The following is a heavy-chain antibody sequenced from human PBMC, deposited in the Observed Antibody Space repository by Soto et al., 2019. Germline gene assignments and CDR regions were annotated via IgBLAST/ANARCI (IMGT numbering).Heavy chain of an antibody. Sequence: ESGPTLVNPTQTLTLTCTFSGFSLSTSGVGVSWIRQPPGKALEWLARIDWDDDKYYSTSLKTRLTISKDTSKNQVVLTMTNMDPVDTATYYCARIPYSSSWYRNYYGMDVWGQGTTVTVSS. V-gene: IGHV2-70*11. D-gene: IGHD6-13*01. CDR1: GFSLSTSGVG. J-gene: IGHJ6*02. CDR2: IDWDDDK. CDR3: ARIPYSSSWYRNYYGMDV.